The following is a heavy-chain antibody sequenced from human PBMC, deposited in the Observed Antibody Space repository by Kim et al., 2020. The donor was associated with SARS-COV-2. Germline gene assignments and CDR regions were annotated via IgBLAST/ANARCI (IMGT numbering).Heavy chain of an antibody. CDR3: AREVRYSGYDYVSLDYFDY. CDR1: GGSISSGGYY. D-gene: IGHD5-12*01. J-gene: IGHJ4*02. V-gene: IGHV4-31*03. Sequence: SETLSLTCTVSGGSISSGGYYWSWIRQHPGKGLEWIGYIYYSGSTYYNPSLKSRVTISVDTSKNQFSLKLSSVTAADTAVYYCAREVRYSGYDYVSLDYFDYWGQGTLVTVSS. CDR2: IYYSGST.